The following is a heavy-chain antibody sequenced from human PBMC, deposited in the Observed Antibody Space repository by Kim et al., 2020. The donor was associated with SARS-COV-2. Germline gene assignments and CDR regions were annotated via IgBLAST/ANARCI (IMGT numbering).Heavy chain of an antibody. CDR1: GFTFSSYE. Sequence: GGSLRLSCAASGFTFSSYEMNWVRQAPGKGLEWISYISTTGSTIDYADSVKGRFTISRDNAKNSLYLQMNSLRAADTAVYYCARRGVFWSGYPFDPWGQG. D-gene: IGHD3-3*01. CDR2: ISTTGSTI. V-gene: IGHV3-48*03. J-gene: IGHJ5*02. CDR3: ARRGVFWSGYPFDP.